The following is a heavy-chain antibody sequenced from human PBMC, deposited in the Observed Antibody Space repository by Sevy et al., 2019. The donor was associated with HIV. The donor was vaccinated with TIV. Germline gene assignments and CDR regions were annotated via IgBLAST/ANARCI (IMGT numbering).Heavy chain of an antibody. CDR3: AKAPSSTVDGEVDP. Sequence: GGSLRLSCAASGFTFSSYAMTWVRQAPGKGLEWVSSISGTGDETHYADSLKGRFTISRDNFRNTLYLQMISLVAEDTAVYYCAKAPSSTVDGEVDPWGQGTLVTVSS. CDR1: GFTFSSYA. V-gene: IGHV3-23*01. CDR2: ISGTGDET. D-gene: IGHD6-19*01. J-gene: IGHJ5*02.